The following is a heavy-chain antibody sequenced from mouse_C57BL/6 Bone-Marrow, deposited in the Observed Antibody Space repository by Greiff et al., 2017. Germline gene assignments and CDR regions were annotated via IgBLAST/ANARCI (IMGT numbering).Heavy chain of an antibody. D-gene: IGHD1-1*01. CDR3: ARYYYGSSSYAMDY. CDR2: IYPGSGST. CDR1: GYTFTSYW. Sequence: VQLQQPGAELVKPGASVKMSCKASGYTFTSYWITWVKQRPGQGLEWIGDIYPGSGSTNYNEKFKSKATLTVDTSSSTAYMQLSSLTSEGSAVYYCARYYYGSSSYAMDYWGQGTSVTVAS. V-gene: IGHV1-55*01. J-gene: IGHJ4*01.